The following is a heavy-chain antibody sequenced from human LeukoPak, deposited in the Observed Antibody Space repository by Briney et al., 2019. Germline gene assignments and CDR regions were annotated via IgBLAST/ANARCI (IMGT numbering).Heavy chain of an antibody. J-gene: IGHJ5*02. CDR3: AKAYYYDSSGYPFDP. CDR1: GFTFTSYA. V-gene: IGHV3-23*01. CDR2: ISGSGGST. Sequence: GGSLRLSCAASGFTFTSYAMSWVRQAPGKGLEWVSAISGSGGSTYYADSVKGRFTISRDNSKNTLYLQMNSLRAEDTAVYYCAKAYYYDSSGYPFDPWGQGTLVTVSS. D-gene: IGHD3-22*01.